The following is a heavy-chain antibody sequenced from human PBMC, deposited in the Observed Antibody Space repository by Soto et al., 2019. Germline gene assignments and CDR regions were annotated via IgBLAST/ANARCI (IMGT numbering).Heavy chain of an antibody. V-gene: IGHV4-59*01. J-gene: IGHJ4*02. CDR3: SRSNGDYGDY. CDR1: GDSISSYY. CDR2: IYYSGST. Sequence: SETLSLTCTVSGDSISSYYWSWIRQPPGKGLEWIGYIYYSGSTNYNPSLKSRVTISVDTSKNQFSLKLSSVTAADTAVYYCSRSNGDYGDYCSPGTLDIGSS. D-gene: IGHD4-17*01.